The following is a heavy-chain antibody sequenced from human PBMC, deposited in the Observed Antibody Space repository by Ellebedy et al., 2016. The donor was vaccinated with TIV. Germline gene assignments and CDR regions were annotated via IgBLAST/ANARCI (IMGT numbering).Heavy chain of an antibody. Sequence: MPSDTLSLTCTVPGGPISSYYWSWIRQPPGKGLKWIGYIYYSGSTNYNPSLKSRVTISVDTSKNQFSLKLSSVTAADTAVYYCARVGLRFDAFDIWGQGTMVTVSS. CDR2: IYYSGST. CDR1: GGPISSYY. D-gene: IGHD3-3*01. V-gene: IGHV4-59*08. CDR3: ARVGLRFDAFDI. J-gene: IGHJ3*02.